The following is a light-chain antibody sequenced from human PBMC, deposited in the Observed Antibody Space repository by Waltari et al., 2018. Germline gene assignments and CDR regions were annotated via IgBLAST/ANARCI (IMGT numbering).Light chain of an antibody. V-gene: IGKV1-5*03. CDR3: QQYSSFST. CDR1: QSVGTW. Sequence: IQMTQSPSTLSASVGDRVTIPCRAIQSVGTWLAWYQQKPGKAPKLLIYMASSLESGVPSRFSGSGSGTEFTLTISSLQPDDFATYSCQQYSSFSTFGQGTKVDI. CDR2: MAS. J-gene: IGKJ2*01.